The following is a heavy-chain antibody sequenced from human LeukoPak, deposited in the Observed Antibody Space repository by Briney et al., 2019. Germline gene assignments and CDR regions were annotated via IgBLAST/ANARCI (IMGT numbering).Heavy chain of an antibody. J-gene: IGHJ4*02. D-gene: IGHD5-12*01. Sequence: GGSLRLSCAASGFTFSRHSMNWVRQAPGKGLEWVSSISSSSSYIYYADSVKGRFTISRDNAKNSLYLQMNSLRAEDTAVYYCARGREGYSYEFDYWGQGTLVTVSS. CDR2: ISSSSSYI. V-gene: IGHV3-21*01. CDR3: ARGREGYSYEFDY. CDR1: GFTFSRHS.